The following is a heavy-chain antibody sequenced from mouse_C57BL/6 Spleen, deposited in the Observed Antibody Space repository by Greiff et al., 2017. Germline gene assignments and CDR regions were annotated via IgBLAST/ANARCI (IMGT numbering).Heavy chain of an antibody. D-gene: IGHD2-3*01. Sequence: VQLQQSGAELVRPGASVKLSCTASGFNIKDYYMHWVKQRPDQGLEWIGRIDPEDGDTEYAPKFQGKATMTADPSSNTAYLQLSSLTSEDTAVYYCTTNDGYSNFAYWGQGTLVTVSA. CDR3: TTNDGYSNFAY. CDR1: GFNIKDYY. CDR2: IDPEDGDT. V-gene: IGHV14-1*01. J-gene: IGHJ3*01.